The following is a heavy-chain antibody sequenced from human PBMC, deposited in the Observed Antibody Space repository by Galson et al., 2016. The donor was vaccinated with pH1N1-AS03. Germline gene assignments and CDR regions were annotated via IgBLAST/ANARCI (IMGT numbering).Heavy chain of an antibody. V-gene: IGHV3-48*04. J-gene: IGHJ5*02. D-gene: IGHD3-10*01. CDR1: GFTFRSYS. CDR2: ISSSSGTI. Sequence: SLRLSCAGSGFTFRSYSMNWVRQAPGKGLEWLSFISSSSGTIHYADSVKGRFITSRDNAKNSVYLQMNSLRVADTAVYYCVRHNSIDYGSGNEGWFDPWGRGTLVTVSS. CDR3: VRHNSIDYGSGNEGWFDP.